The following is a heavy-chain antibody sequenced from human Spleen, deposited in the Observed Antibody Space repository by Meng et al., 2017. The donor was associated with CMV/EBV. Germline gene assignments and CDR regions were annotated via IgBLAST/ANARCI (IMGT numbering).Heavy chain of an antibody. J-gene: IGHJ2*01. D-gene: IGHD4-17*01. Sequence: SGDSISSGDYHWSWIRQPPGQGLEWIGYMYYSGGTYYNPSLKSRVTISIARSENHFSLKVNSVTAADTAVYFCARGALYGRFRYFDLWGRGTLVTVSS. CDR2: MYYSGGT. V-gene: IGHV4-30-4*01. CDR3: ARGALYGRFRYFDL. CDR1: GDSISSGDYH.